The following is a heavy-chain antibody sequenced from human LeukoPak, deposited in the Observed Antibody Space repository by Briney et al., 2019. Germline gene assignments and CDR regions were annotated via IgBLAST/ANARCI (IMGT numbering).Heavy chain of an antibody. CDR1: GYTLTELS. CDR3: ARDRIVVVPAANGDWYFDL. J-gene: IGHJ2*01. D-gene: IGHD2-2*01. V-gene: IGHV1-24*01. Sequence: ASVEVSCKVSGYTLTELSMHWVRQAPGKGLEWMGGFDPEDGETIYAQKFQGRVTMTEDTSTDTAYMELSSLRSEDTAVYYCARDRIVVVPAANGDWYFDLWGRGTLVTVSS. CDR2: FDPEDGET.